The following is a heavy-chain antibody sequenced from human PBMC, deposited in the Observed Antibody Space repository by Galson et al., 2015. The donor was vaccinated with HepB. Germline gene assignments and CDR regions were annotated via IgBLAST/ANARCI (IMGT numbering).Heavy chain of an antibody. Sequence: SVKVSCKASGYTFTSYDINWVRQATGQGLEWMGWMNPNSGNTGYAQKFQGRVTMTRNTSISTAYMELSSLRSEDTAVYYCARGRWVEWFTYYYYYYMDVWGKGTTVTVSS. D-gene: IGHD3-3*01. CDR1: GYTFTSYD. CDR2: MNPNSGNT. CDR3: ARGRWVEWFTYYYYYYMDV. J-gene: IGHJ6*03. V-gene: IGHV1-8*01.